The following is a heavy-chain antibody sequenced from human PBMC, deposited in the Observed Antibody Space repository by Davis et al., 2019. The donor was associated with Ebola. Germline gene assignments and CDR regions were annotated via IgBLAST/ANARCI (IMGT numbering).Heavy chain of an antibody. CDR3: AKEAMDV. CDR2: IVPVFGTV. CDR1: GYTFTSYG. J-gene: IGHJ6*02. Sequence: SVKVSCKASGYTFTSYGISWVRQAPGQGLEWMGGIVPVFGTVHPAQKFQGRVTMTADESTGTAYMELRSLTSADTAIYYCAKEAMDVWGQGTTVTVSS. V-gene: IGHV1-69*13.